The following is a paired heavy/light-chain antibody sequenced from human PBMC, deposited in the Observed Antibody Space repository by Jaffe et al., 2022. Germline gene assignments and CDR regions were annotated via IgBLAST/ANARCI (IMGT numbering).Light chain of an antibody. V-gene: IGKV4-1*01. CDR3: QQYYSIPLT. CDR1: QSVLYSSNNKNY. CDR2: WAS. Sequence: DIVMTQSPDSLAVSLGERATINCKSSQSVLYSSNNKNYLAWYQQKPGQPPKLLIYWASTRESGVPDRFSGSGSGTDFTLTISSLQAEDVAVYYCQQYYSIPLTFGQGTKVEIK. J-gene: IGKJ1*01.
Heavy chain of an antibody. Sequence: QVQLQESGPGLVKPSQTLSLTCTVSGGSISSGSYYWSWIRQPAGKGLEWIGRIYTSGSTNYNPSLKSRVTISLDTSKNQFSLHLSSATAADTAVYYCASDQGRIAAAGLYDFWGQGTLVTVSS. CDR1: GGSISSGSYY. J-gene: IGHJ4*02. V-gene: IGHV4-61*02. D-gene: IGHD6-13*01. CDR3: ASDQGRIAAAGLYDF. CDR2: IYTSGST.